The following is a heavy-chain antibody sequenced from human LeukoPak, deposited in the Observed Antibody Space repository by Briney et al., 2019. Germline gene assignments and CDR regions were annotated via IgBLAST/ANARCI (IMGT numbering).Heavy chain of an antibody. CDR2: IYYSGST. CDR1: GGSISSYY. J-gene: IGHJ4*02. CDR3: ARHGSRIWFGELLSYYFDY. V-gene: IGHV4-59*01. D-gene: IGHD3-10*01. Sequence: SETLSLTCTVPGGSISSYYWSWIRQPPGKGLEWIGYIYYSGSTNYNPSLKSRVTISVDTSKNQFPLKLSSVTAADTAVYYCARHGSRIWFGELLSYYFDYWGQGTLVTVSS.